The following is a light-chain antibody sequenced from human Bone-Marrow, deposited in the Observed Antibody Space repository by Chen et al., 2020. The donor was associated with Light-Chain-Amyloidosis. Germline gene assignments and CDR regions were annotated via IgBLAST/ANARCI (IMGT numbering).Light chain of an antibody. V-gene: IGLV2-14*01. Sequence: QSALTQPASVSGSPGQSITISCPGTSSDVGGDNHVSWYQQHPDKSPKLMIYEVTNRPSWVPDRFSGSKSDNTASLTISGLQTEDEDDYFCSSYTITNTLVIGSGTRVTVL. CDR1: SSDVGGDNH. J-gene: IGLJ1*01. CDR3: SSYTITNTLV. CDR2: EVT.